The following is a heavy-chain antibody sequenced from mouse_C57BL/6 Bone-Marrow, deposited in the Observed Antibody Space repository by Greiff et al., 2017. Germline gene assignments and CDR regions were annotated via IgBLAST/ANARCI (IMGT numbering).Heavy chain of an antibody. Sequence: QVQLQQSGPELVKPGASVKLSCKASGYTFTSYDINWVKQRPGRGLEWIGWIYPRDGSTKYNEKFKGKATLTVDTSASTAYMELHCLTSEDSAVYFWSRWGVWYAMDYWGQGTSVTVSS. CDR1: GYTFTSYD. CDR3: SRWGVWYAMDY. CDR2: IYPRDGST. J-gene: IGHJ4*01. V-gene: IGHV1-85*01.